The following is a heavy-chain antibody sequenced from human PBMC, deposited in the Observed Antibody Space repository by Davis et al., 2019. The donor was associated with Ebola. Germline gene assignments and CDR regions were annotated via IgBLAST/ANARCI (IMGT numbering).Heavy chain of an antibody. CDR1: GYTFTGYY. J-gene: IGHJ6*02. CDR2: FNPNSGGT. D-gene: IGHD3-10*01. V-gene: IGHV1-2*02. CDR3: ARDERITMVRGVIILDYYYGMDV. Sequence: ASVNVSCKASGYTFTGYYMHWVRHAPGQGLEWMGWFNPNSGGTNYAQKFQGRVTMPRDTSISTAYMELSRLRSDDTAVYYCARDERITMVRGVIILDYYYGMDVWGQGTTVTVSS.